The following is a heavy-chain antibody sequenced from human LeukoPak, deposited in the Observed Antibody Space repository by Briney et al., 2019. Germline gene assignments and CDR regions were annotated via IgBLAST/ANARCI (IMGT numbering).Heavy chain of an antibody. CDR3: ARGYSSSWYYYYYYMDV. D-gene: IGHD6-13*01. CDR2: IYYSGST. Sequence: SETLSLTCTVSGGSISSHYWSWIRQPPGKGLEWIGYIYYSGSTNYNPSLKSRVTISVDTSKNQFSLKLSSVTAADTAVYYCARGYSSSWYYYYYYMDVWGNGTTVTVSS. CDR1: GGSISSHY. J-gene: IGHJ6*03. V-gene: IGHV4-59*11.